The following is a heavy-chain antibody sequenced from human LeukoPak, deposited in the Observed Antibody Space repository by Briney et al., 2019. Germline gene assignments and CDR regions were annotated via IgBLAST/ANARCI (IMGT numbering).Heavy chain of an antibody. Sequence: PGGSLRLSCAASGFTFSDYYMSWIRQAPGKGLEWVSYISSSGSTIYYADSVKGRFTISRDNSKNTLYLQMNSLRAEDTAVYYCAKRDYYDSSGSFDYWGQGTLVTVSS. V-gene: IGHV3-11*01. CDR3: AKRDYYDSSGSFDY. D-gene: IGHD3-22*01. J-gene: IGHJ4*02. CDR2: ISSSGSTI. CDR1: GFTFSDYY.